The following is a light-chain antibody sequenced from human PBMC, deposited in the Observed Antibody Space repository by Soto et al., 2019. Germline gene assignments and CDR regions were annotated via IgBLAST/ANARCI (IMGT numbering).Light chain of an antibody. V-gene: IGKV3-11*01. Sequence: EIVVTQSPATLSLSPGERATLSCMARPSISSDLAWYQQKPGQAPMLLIYDASNRATGIPARSSSSGSGIGVTLIISSLEPEDVAVLYCQQSNNCPLTCGRGTKVDIK. J-gene: IGKJ3*01. CDR2: DAS. CDR1: PSISSD. CDR3: QQSNNCPLT.